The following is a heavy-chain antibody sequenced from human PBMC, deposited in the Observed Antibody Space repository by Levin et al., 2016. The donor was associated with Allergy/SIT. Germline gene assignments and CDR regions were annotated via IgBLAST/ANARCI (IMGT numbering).Heavy chain of an antibody. V-gene: IGHV3-49*04. CDR3: TRTYLQSSCPDY. D-gene: IGHD3-16*01. CDR2: IRSKLRGETT. CDR1: GFTFGDYA. Sequence: GESLKISCTTSGFTFGDYAMSWVRQAPGKGLEWVGFIRSKLRGETTEYGASVKGRFTISRDDSKSIAYLQMNSLKTEDTGVYYCTRTYLQSSCPDYWGQGTLVTVSS. J-gene: IGHJ4*02.